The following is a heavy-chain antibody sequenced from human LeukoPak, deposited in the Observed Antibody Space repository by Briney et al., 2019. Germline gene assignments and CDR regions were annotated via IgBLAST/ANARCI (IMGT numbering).Heavy chain of an antibody. CDR1: GFTFSSYS. D-gene: IGHD2-2*02. Sequence: GGSLRLSCAASGFTFSSYSMNWVRQAPGKGLEWVSYISSSSSTIYYADSVKGRFTISRDNAKNSLYLQMNSLRAEDTAVYYCAKDYCSGTSCYIFDSWGQGSLVTVSS. V-gene: IGHV3-48*01. CDR2: ISSSSSTI. J-gene: IGHJ4*02. CDR3: AKDYCSGTSCYIFDS.